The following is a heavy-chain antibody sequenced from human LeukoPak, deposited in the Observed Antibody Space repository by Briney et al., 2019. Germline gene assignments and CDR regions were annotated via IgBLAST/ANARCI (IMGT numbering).Heavy chain of an antibody. CDR1: GGSISSHY. D-gene: IGHD5-24*01. CDR2: IYYSGST. Sequence: PSETLSLTCTVSGGSISSHYWSWIRQPPGKGLEWIGYIYYSGSTNYNPSLKSRVTISVDTSKNQFSLNLSSVTAADTAVYYCARVFWSYGYNYHYYYHYTDVCGKGTTITVS. J-gene: IGHJ6*03. CDR3: ARVFWSYGYNYHYYYHYTDV. V-gene: IGHV4-59*11.